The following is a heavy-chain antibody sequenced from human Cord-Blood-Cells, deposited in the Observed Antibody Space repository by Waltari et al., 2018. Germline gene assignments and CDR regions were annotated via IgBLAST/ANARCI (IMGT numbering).Heavy chain of an antibody. CDR2: IYYSGST. CDR1: GGSISSYY. V-gene: IGHV4-59*01. Sequence: QVQLQESGPGLVKPSETLSLTCTVSGGSISSYYWSWIRQPPGKGLEWIGYIYYSGSTNYTPSLTSRVTISVDTSKNQFSLKLSSVTAADTAVYYCASLGCSSTSCYDYWGQGTLVTVSS. J-gene: IGHJ4*02. CDR3: ASLGCSSTSCYDY. D-gene: IGHD2-2*01.